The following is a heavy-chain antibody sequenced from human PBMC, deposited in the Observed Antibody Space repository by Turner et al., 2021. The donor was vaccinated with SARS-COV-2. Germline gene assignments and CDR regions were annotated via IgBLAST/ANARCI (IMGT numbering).Heavy chain of an antibody. CDR1: ENTLTKLA. CDR2: FDFENGET. CDR3: AKLGVTESLLIIDAFDR. V-gene: IGHV1-24*01. Sequence: QVQVVQSWAEVKQPGASVKVSCKVSENTLTKLAIHWVRQSPGKGLEWMGGFDFENGETMNAQGFQGRLTLTADTSTNTAYMEMSSLRSEDTAIYYCAKLGVTESLLIIDAFDRWGQGTWVTVSS. J-gene: IGHJ3*01. D-gene: IGHD3-9*01.